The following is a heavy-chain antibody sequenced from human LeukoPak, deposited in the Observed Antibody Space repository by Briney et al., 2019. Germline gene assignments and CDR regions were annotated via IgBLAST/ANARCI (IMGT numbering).Heavy chain of an antibody. J-gene: IGHJ4*02. D-gene: IGHD4-23*01. CDR3: TRDPHYYHGNPHDF. CDR1: GFTFCYYA. CDR2: IRSKDNGGTT. V-gene: IGHV3-49*03. Sequence: GGSLTLSCTASGFTFCYYALSWFRQAPGKGLEWLSFIRSKDNGGTTEYAASVKGKFTISRDDSNSIAYLQMNSLIIEDTAVYFCTRDPHYYHGNPHDFWGQGTRVTVSS.